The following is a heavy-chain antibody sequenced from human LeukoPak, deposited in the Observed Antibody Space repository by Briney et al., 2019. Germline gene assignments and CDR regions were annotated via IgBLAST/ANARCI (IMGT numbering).Heavy chain of an antibody. CDR2: IHYSGTN. V-gene: IGHV4-59*01. J-gene: IGHJ4*02. Sequence: PSETLSLTCTVSGGSISSYYWNWIRQPPGKGLEWIGYIHYSGTNYYNPSLKSRVTISVDTSKSQFSLKLSSVTAADTVVYYCARVGIEMASIDYWGQGTLVTVSS. CDR1: GGSISSYY. CDR3: ARVGIEMASIDY. D-gene: IGHD5-24*01.